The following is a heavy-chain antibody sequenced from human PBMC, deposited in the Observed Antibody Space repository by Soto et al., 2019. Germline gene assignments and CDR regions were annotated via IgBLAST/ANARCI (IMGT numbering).Heavy chain of an antibody. J-gene: IGHJ6*02. CDR1: GFTFTSSA. Sequence: QMQLVQSGPEVKKPGTSVKVSCKASGFTFTSSAMQWVRQARGQRREWIGWIVVNSGNTNYAQKFQERVTITRDMSTSTAYMELRSLRSEDTAVYYCAEDWHYGSGSYYAYYYGMDVWGQGTTVTVSS. D-gene: IGHD3-10*01. CDR2: IVVNSGNT. V-gene: IGHV1-58*02. CDR3: AEDWHYGSGSYYAYYYGMDV.